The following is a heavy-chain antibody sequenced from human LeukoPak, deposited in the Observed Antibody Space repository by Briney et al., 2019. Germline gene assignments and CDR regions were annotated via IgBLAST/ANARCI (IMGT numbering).Heavy chain of an antibody. CDR1: GFTFSSHA. D-gene: IGHD3-10*01. CDR2: ISYDGSNK. CDR3: ARRPGGSGSYYPIDY. Sequence: GRSLRLSCAASGFTFSSHAMHWVRQAPGKGLEWVAVISYDGSNKYYADSVKGRFTISRDNSKNTLYLQMNSLRAEDTAVYYCARRPGGSGSYYPIDYWGQGTLVTVSS. J-gene: IGHJ4*02. V-gene: IGHV3-30*04.